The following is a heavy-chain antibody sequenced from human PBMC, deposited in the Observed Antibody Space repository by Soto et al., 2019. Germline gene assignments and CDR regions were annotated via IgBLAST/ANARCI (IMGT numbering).Heavy chain of an antibody. CDR1: GGSFSGYY. V-gene: IGHV4-34*01. D-gene: IGHD3-3*01. CDR2: INHSGST. CDR3: ARAVLYDSVPLNFDY. J-gene: IGHJ4*02. Sequence: PSETLSLTCAVYGGSFSGYYWSWIRQPPGKGLEWIGEINHSGSTNYNPSLKSRVTISVDTSKNQFSLKLSSVTAADTAVYYCARAVLYDSVPLNFDYWGQGTLVTVSS.